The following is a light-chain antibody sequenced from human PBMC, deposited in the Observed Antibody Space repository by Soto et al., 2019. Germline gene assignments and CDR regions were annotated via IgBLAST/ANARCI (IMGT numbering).Light chain of an antibody. CDR3: QQYDDPSLT. CDR1: QDISSS. V-gene: IGKV1-33*01. Sequence: DIQLTQSPSTLSVSVGDRVTITCKASQDISSSLAWYQQKPGQAPKLLIYGASSRDTGVPSRFSGSGSGTDFTLTISSLQPEDIAIYYCQQYDDPSLTFGGGTKVEIK. J-gene: IGKJ4*01. CDR2: GAS.